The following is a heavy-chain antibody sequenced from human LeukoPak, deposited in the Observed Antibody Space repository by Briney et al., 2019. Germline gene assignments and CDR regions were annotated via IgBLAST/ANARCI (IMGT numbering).Heavy chain of an antibody. CDR1: GYTFTSYG. Sequence: GASVNVSCKASGYTFTSYGITWVRQAPGQGLEWMGWINPNSGGTNYAQKFQGWVTMTRDTSISTAYMELSRLRSDDTAVYYCARESGSANWFDPWGQGTLVTVSS. J-gene: IGHJ5*02. D-gene: IGHD3-10*01. V-gene: IGHV1-2*04. CDR2: INPNSGGT. CDR3: ARESGSANWFDP.